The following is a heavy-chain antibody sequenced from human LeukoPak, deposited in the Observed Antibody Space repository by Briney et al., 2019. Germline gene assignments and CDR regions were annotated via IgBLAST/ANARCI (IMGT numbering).Heavy chain of an antibody. CDR2: IHYTGST. V-gene: IGHV4-59*12. D-gene: IGHD3-16*01. CDR3: ARAGRGGFDFDY. J-gene: IGHJ4*02. CDR1: GGSISSYY. Sequence: SETLSLTCTVSGGSISSYYWSWIRQPPGKGLEWIGHIHYTGSTNYNPSLKSRVTISLDTSKSQFSLHLSSVTAADTAVYSCARAGRGGFDFDYWGQGALVTVSS.